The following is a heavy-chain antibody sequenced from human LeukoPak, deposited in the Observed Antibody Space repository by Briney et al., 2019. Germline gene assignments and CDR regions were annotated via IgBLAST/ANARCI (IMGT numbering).Heavy chain of an antibody. D-gene: IGHD6-13*01. J-gene: IGHJ4*02. CDR2: ISTYNGDT. CDR3: ASDHLSIEATGTRY. Sequence: ASVKVSCKASGYTFPNHGISWVRQAPGQGLEWMGWISTYNGDTNYAQKLQGRVTMTTDTSTNTAYMELRSLRSDDTAVYYCASDHLSIEATGTRYWGQGTLVTVSS. V-gene: IGHV1-18*01. CDR1: GYTFPNHG.